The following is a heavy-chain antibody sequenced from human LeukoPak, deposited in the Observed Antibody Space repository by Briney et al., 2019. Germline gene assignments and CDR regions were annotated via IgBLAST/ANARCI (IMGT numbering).Heavy chain of an antibody. CDR1: GYTFTSYG. CDR3: ARVGYSYGTKYYFDY. J-gene: IGHJ4*02. D-gene: IGHD5-18*01. CDR2: ISAYNGNT. V-gene: IGHV1-18*01. Sequence: VASVKVSCKASGYTFTSYGISWVRQAPGQGLEWMGWISAYNGNTNYAQKLQGRVTMTTDTSTSTAYMELGSLRSDDTAVYYCARVGYSYGTKYYFDYWGQGTLVTVTS.